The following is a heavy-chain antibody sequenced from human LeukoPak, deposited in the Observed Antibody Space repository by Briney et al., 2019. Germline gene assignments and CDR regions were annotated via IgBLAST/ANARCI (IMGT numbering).Heavy chain of an antibody. CDR3: ARDGSLCYDDNSGYYVLDY. V-gene: IGHV4-34*01. CDR1: GGSFSAYF. J-gene: IGHJ4*02. Sequence: SETLSLTCAVYGGSFSAYFWSWIRQPPGKGLEWIGEINHNGSTNYNPSLKSRAPISVDTSKNQFSLKLRSVTGADTAVYDCARDGSLCYDDNSGYYVLDYWGQGTLVTVSS. D-gene: IGHD3-22*01. CDR2: INHNGST.